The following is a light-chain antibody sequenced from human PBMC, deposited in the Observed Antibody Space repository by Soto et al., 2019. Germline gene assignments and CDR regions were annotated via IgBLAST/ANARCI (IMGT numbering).Light chain of an antibody. CDR1: QTISNTF. Sequence: EIVLTQSPGTLSLSPGERATLSCRASQTISNTFLAWYQQRPGQAPRLLIYGASGRATGIPARFSGSGSGTDFTLTISSLEPEDFAVYYCQQRSNWPITFGQGTHWRL. V-gene: IGKV3D-20*02. CDR3: QQRSNWPIT. J-gene: IGKJ5*01. CDR2: GAS.